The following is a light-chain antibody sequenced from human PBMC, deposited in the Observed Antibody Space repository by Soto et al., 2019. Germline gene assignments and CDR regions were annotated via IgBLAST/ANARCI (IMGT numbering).Light chain of an antibody. CDR2: DTS. CDR1: TGAVTSNHH. Sequence: QSVVTQELLLTVSPGGTVTLTCGSSTGAVTSNHHPYWFQQKAGQAPRTLIYDTSNKHSWTPARFSGSLLGDKAALTLSGAQPEDEAQYYCLLSYNAARVFGGGTKVTVL. V-gene: IGLV7-46*01. CDR3: LLSYNAARV. J-gene: IGLJ2*01.